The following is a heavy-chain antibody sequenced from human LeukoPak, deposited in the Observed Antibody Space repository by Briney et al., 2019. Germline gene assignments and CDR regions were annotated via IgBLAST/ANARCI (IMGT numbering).Heavy chain of an antibody. CDR2: MNPNSGNT. D-gene: IGHD6-13*01. Sequence: ASVKVSCKASGYTFTSYDINWVRQATGQGLEWMGWMNPNSGNTGYAQKFQGRVTMTRNTSISTAYMELSSLRSEDTAVYYCAREGRGRSSSSWYNPYYYYYMDVWGKGTTVTVSS. V-gene: IGHV1-8*01. J-gene: IGHJ6*03. CDR1: GYTFTSYD. CDR3: AREGRGRSSSSWYNPYYYYYMDV.